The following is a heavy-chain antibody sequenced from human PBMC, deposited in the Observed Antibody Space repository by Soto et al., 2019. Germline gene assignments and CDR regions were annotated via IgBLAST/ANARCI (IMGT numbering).Heavy chain of an antibody. CDR3: ARGRYYYDSSGYPDDAFDI. CDR2: IYYSGST. D-gene: IGHD3-22*01. CDR1: GGSISSGDYY. V-gene: IGHV4-30-4*01. Sequence: PSETLSLTCTVSGGSISSGDYYWSWIRQPPGKGLEWIGYIYYSGSTYYNPSLKSRVTISVDTSKNQFSLKLSSVTAADTAVYYCARGRYYYDSSGYPDDAFDIWGQGTMVTVSS. J-gene: IGHJ3*02.